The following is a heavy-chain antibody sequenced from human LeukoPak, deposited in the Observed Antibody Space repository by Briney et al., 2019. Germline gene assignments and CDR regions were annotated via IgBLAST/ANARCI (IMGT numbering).Heavy chain of an antibody. CDR2: IYYSGST. V-gene: IGHV4-59*08. Sequence: SETLSLTCTVSGGSISSYYWSWIRQPPGKGLEWIGYIYYSGSTNYNPSLKSRVTISVDTSKNQFSLKLSSVTAADTAVYYCARHVGRYSSSRNWFDPWGQGTLVTVSS. CDR3: ARHVGRYSSSRNWFDP. J-gene: IGHJ5*02. CDR1: GGSISSYY. D-gene: IGHD6-13*01.